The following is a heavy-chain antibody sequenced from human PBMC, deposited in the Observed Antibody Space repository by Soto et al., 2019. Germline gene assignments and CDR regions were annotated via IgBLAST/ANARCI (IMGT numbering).Heavy chain of an antibody. V-gene: IGHV1-69*12. CDR3: AGQYSSSWYES. CDR2: IIPIFGTA. Sequence: QVQLVQSGAEVKKPGSSVKVSCKASGGTLSSYAISWVRQAPGRGLEWMGGIIPIFGTANYAQKFQGRVTITADESTSTAYMELSSLRSEDTAVYYCAGQYSSSWYESWGQGTLVTVSS. D-gene: IGHD6-13*01. J-gene: IGHJ5*01. CDR1: GGTLSSYA.